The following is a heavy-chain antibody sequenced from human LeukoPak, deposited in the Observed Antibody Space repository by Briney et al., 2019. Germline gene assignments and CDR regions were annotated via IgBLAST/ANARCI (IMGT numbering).Heavy chain of an antibody. J-gene: IGHJ5*02. V-gene: IGHV4-59*08. D-gene: IGHD2-2*02. CDR1: GGSISSYY. CDR2: VYYSGST. Sequence: SETLSLTCTVSGGSISSYYWSWIRQPPGKGLEWIGYVYYSGSTNYNPSLKRRVTISVDTSKKQFSLKLSSVTAADTAVYYCARHESRYILVFDHWGQGTLVTVSS. CDR3: ARHESRYILVFDH.